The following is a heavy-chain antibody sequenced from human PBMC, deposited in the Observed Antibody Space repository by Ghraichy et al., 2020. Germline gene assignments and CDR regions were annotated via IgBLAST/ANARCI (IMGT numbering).Heavy chain of an antibody. CDR1: GFTFSSYG. V-gene: IGHV3-33*01. J-gene: IGHJ6*02. CDR2: IWYDGSNK. D-gene: IGHD1-26*01. CDR3: ARGWEMDV. Sequence: LSLTCAASGFTFSSYGMHWVRQVPGKGLEWVAVIWYDGSNKYYADSVKGRFTISRDNSKNTLYLQMNSLRAEDTAVYYCARGWEMDVWGQGTTVTVSS.